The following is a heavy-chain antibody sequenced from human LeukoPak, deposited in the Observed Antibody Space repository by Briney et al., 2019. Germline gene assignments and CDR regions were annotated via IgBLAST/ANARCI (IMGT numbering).Heavy chain of an antibody. CDR1: GFTFTNYF. Sequence: TGGSLRLSCAAYGFTFTNYFMNWVRQAPGKGLEWVSSISTTSDYIYYAESVKGRFTISRDNAKNSLYLQMNSLRAEDMRVYYSLRDESPRYYEYSAYYPDAFDIWGRGTMVTVSS. CDR2: ISTTSDYI. V-gene: IGHV3-21*01. D-gene: IGHD3-22*01. CDR3: LRDESPRYYEYSAYYPDAFDI. J-gene: IGHJ3*02.